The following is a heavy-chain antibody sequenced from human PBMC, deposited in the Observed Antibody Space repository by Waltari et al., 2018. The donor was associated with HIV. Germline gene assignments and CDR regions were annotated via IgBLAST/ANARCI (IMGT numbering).Heavy chain of an antibody. D-gene: IGHD6-13*01. J-gene: IGHJ6*02. CDR3: ARDRPRGAALFYYGMDV. CDR2: ITGSGNTI. V-gene: IGHV3-11*01. Sequence: QVHLVEYGGGLVNHGGSLRLSCAASGFTFRAIHMTSNRHAPGKGLEWVSYITGSGNTIYYGDSVKGRFTISRDNAKNSLFLQMNSLRAEDTAVYYCARDRPRGAALFYYGMDVWGQGTTVTVSS. CDR1: GFTFRAIH.